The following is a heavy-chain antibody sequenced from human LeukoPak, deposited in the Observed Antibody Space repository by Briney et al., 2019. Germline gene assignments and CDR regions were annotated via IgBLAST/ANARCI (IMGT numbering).Heavy chain of an antibody. CDR3: AKDLVTTGTATRDTY. V-gene: IGHV4-34*01. Sequence: SETLSLTCAVFGGSFSGYYWSWIRQSPEKGLEWIGEMSHTGATSYNPSLKSRVTVSVDTSKKQFSLNLRSVTAADTAVYYCAKDLVTTGTATRDTYWGQGTLVTVSS. D-gene: IGHD2-15*01. CDR2: MSHTGAT. J-gene: IGHJ4*02. CDR1: GGSFSGYY.